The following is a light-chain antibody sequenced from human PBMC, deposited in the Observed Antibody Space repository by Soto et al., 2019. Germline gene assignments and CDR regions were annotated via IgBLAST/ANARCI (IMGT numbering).Light chain of an antibody. CDR3: QQRSNWPLT. Sequence: EIVLTQSPATLSLSPGERATLSCRASQSISTYLAWYQPKPGQAPRLLISDASNRATGIPARFSGSGSGTDFTLTISSLDPEDFAVYYCQQRSNWPLTFGGGTKVEIK. CDR2: DAS. V-gene: IGKV3-11*01. CDR1: QSISTY. J-gene: IGKJ4*01.